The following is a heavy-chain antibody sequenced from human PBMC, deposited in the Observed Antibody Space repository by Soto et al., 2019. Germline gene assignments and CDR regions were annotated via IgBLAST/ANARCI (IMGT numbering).Heavy chain of an antibody. V-gene: IGHV4-38-2*01. CDR1: GDSMNSDYY. CDR3: ARLTTVRYFDY. D-gene: IGHD3-9*01. Sequence: SETLSLTCAVSGDSMNSDYYWGWIRQPPGKGLEWIGSIYHSGSAYYNPSLKRRVTISVDTSKNQFSLKVTSVTAADTAVDFCARLTTVRYFDYWGQGTLVPVAS. CDR2: IYHSGSA. J-gene: IGHJ4*02.